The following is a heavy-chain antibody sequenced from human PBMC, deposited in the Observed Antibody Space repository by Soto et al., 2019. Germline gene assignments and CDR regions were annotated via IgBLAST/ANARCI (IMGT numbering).Heavy chain of an antibody. CDR3: AREYYDILTGSAYYYYYYMDV. CDR1: GGSISSYY. V-gene: IGHV4-59*01. D-gene: IGHD3-9*01. J-gene: IGHJ6*03. CDR2: IYYSGST. Sequence: SETLSLTCTVSGGSISSYYWSWIRQPPGKGLEWIGYIYYSGSTNYNPSLKSRVTISVDTSKNQFSLKLSSVTAADTAVYYCAREYYDILTGSAYYYYYYMDVWGKGTTVTVYS.